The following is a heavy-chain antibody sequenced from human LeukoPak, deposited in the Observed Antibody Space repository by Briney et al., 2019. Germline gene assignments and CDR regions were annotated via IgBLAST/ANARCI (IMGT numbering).Heavy chain of an antibody. Sequence: GGSLRLSCASSGFTFSTYGMHWVRQAPGKGLEWVAVISYDGSNKYYADSVKGRFTISRDNSKNTLYLQMNSLRAEDTAVYYCARDHYLAGYSDYWGQGTLVTVSS. J-gene: IGHJ4*02. V-gene: IGHV3-30*19. CDR2: ISYDGSNK. CDR3: ARDHYLAGYSDY. D-gene: IGHD6-19*01. CDR1: GFTFSTYG.